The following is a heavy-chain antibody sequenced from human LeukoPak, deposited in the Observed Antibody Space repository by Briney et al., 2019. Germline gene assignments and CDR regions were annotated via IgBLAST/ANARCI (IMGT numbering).Heavy chain of an antibody. J-gene: IGHJ5*02. CDR2: ISSSSSTI. Sequence: GGSLRLSCAASGFTFSSYSMNWVRQAPGKGLEWVSYISSSSSTIYYADSVKGRFTISRDNAKNSLYLQMNSLRAEDTAVYYCAREGSYYSNWFDPWGQGTLVTVSS. V-gene: IGHV3-48*01. D-gene: IGHD1-26*01. CDR3: AREGSYYSNWFDP. CDR1: GFTFSSYS.